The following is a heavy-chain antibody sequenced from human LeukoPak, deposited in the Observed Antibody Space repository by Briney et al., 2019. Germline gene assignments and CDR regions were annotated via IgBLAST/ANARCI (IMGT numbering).Heavy chain of an antibody. CDR1: GFTFSSYA. CDR2: ISYDGSNK. CDR3: ASGQWLVSPFDY. V-gene: IGHV3-30-3*01. J-gene: IGHJ4*02. D-gene: IGHD6-19*01. Sequence: GGSLRLSCAASGFTFSSYAMHWVRQAPGKGLEWVAVISYDGSNKYYADSVKGRFTISRDNSKNTLYLQMNSLRAEDTAVYYCASGQWLVSPFDYWGQGTLVTVSS.